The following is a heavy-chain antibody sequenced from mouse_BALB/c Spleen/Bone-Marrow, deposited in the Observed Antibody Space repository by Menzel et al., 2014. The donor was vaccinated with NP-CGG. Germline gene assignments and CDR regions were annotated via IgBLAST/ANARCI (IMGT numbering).Heavy chain of an antibody. Sequence: EVQRVESGAELVKPGASVKSSCTASGFNIKDTYMHWVKQRPEQGLEWIGRIDPANGNTKYDPKFQGKATITADTSSNTAYLQLSSLTSEDTAVYYCATYYRYDRRFAYWGQGTLVTVSA. J-gene: IGHJ3*01. CDR1: GFNIKDTY. D-gene: IGHD2-14*01. V-gene: IGHV14-3*02. CDR2: IDPANGNT. CDR3: ATYYRYDRRFAY.